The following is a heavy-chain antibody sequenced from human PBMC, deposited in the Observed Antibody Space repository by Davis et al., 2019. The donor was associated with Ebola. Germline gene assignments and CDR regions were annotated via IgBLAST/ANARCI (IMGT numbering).Heavy chain of an antibody. CDR3: ASLLFSTVTTSMFDY. D-gene: IGHD4-17*01. Sequence: PGGSLRLSCAASGFTFTSYSMNWVRQAAGEGLEWVAYISSSSSTIYYPDSVKVRFTISRDNAKNSLYLQMNSLRDEDTAVYYCASLLFSTVTTSMFDYWGQGTLVTISS. V-gene: IGHV3-48*02. J-gene: IGHJ4*02. CDR2: ISSSSSTI. CDR1: GFTFTSYS.